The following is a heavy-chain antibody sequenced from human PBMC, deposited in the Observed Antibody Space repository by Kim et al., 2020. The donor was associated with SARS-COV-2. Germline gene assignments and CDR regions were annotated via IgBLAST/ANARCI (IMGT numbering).Heavy chain of an antibody. D-gene: IGHD5-12*01. Sequence: SETLSLTCTVSGGSISSSSYYWGWIRQPPGKGLEWIGSIYYSGSTYYNPSLKSRVTISVDTSKNQFSLKLSSVTAADTAVYYCTRGAAGWLQLMDHFFDYWGQGTLVTVSS. J-gene: IGHJ4*02. V-gene: IGHV4-39*07. CDR3: TRGAAGWLQLMDHFFDY. CDR1: GGSISSSSYY. CDR2: IYYSGST.